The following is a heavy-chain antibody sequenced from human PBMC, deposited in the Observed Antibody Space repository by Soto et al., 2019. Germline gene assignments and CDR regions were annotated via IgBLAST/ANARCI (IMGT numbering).Heavy chain of an antibody. J-gene: IGHJ5*02. D-gene: IGHD2-15*01. Sequence: SETLSLTCTVSGGSISSYYWSWIRQPPGKGLEWIGYIYYSGSTNYNPSLKSRVTISVDTSRNQFSLKLSSVTAADTAVYYCARAIVVVVAATARRDWFDPWGQGTLVTVSS. V-gene: IGHV4-59*01. CDR2: IYYSGST. CDR3: ARAIVVVVAATARRDWFDP. CDR1: GGSISSYY.